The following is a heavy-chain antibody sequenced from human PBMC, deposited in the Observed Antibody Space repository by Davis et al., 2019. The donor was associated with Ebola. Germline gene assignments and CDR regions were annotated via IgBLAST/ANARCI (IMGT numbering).Heavy chain of an antibody. CDR1: GYTFTSYY. V-gene: IGHV1-46*01. Sequence: ASVKVSCKASGYTFTSYYMHWVRQAPGQGLEWMGIINPSGGSTSYAQKFQGRVTMTTDTSTSTAYMELRSLRSDDTAVYYCARSPPPYSRKNWFDPWGQGTLVTVSS. CDR2: INPSGGST. CDR3: ARSPPPYSRKNWFDP. J-gene: IGHJ5*02. D-gene: IGHD6-13*01.